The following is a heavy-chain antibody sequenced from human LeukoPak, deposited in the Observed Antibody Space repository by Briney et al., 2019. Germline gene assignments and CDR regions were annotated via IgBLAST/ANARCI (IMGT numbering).Heavy chain of an antibody. CDR3: AMGNRHSSGWGYYYYMDV. D-gene: IGHD6-19*01. V-gene: IGHV7-4-1*02. Sequence: ASVKVSCKASGYTFTSYAMNWVRQAPGQGLEWMGWINTNTGDPTYAQGFTGGFVFSLDTSVSTAYLQISSLKAEETAVYYCAMGNRHSSGWGYYYYMDVWGKGNTVTASS. CDR1: GYTFTSYA. CDR2: INTNTGDP. J-gene: IGHJ6*03.